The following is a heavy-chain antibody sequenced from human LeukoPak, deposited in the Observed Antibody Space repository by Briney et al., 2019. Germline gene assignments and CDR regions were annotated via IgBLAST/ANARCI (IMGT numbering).Heavy chain of an antibody. V-gene: IGHV4-34*01. Sequence: SETLSLTCAVYGGSFSGYYWSWIRQPPGKGLEWLGEINHSGSTNYNPSLKSRVTISVDTSKNQFSLKLSSVTTADTAVYYCARGRQAYGSGSYRCDYWGQGTLVTVSS. CDR3: ARGRQAYGSGSYRCDY. D-gene: IGHD3-10*01. CDR1: GGSFSGYY. CDR2: INHSGST. J-gene: IGHJ4*02.